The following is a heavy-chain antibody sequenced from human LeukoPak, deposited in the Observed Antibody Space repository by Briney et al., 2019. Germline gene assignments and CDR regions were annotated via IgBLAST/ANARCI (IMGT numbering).Heavy chain of an antibody. CDR2: INHSGTT. V-gene: IGHV4-34*01. Sequence: SETLSLTCVVYGGSSSSYYWNWIRQPPGKGLEWIGEINHSGTTNYNPSLKSRVTISVDTSKNQFSLKLSSVTAADTAVYYCARVLSGPGIAAAGYDAFDIWGQGTMVTVSS. J-gene: IGHJ3*02. D-gene: IGHD6-13*01. CDR3: ARVLSGPGIAAAGYDAFDI. CDR1: GGSSSSYY.